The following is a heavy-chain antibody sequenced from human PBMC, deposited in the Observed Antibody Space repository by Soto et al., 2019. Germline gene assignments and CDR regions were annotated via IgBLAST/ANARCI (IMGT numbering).Heavy chain of an antibody. J-gene: IGHJ4*02. V-gene: IGHV4-34*01. CDR3: AREPYAAAAGRDY. CDR2: INHSGIT. D-gene: IGHD6-13*01. Sequence: SETLSLTCAVYGGSFSGYYCSWIRQPPGKGLEWIGEINHSGITNYNPSLKSRVTISVDTSKNQFSLKLSSVTAADTAVYYCAREPYAAAAGRDYGGQGTLVTVPS. CDR1: GGSFSGYY.